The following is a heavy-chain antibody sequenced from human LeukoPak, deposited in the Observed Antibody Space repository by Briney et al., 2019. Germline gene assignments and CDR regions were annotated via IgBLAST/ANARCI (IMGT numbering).Heavy chain of an antibody. D-gene: IGHD2/OR15-2a*01. CDR2: IYYSGST. CDR1: GGSISSYY. V-gene: IGHV4-59*12. CDR3: AGGGYGSTTLPFDY. J-gene: IGHJ4*02. Sequence: SETLSLTCTVSGGSISSYYWSWIRQPPGKGLEWIGSIYYSGSTQYNPTLKTRVTISEDTSKNQFSLKLTSVTAADTAVYYCAGGGYGSTTLPFDYWGQGTLVTVSS.